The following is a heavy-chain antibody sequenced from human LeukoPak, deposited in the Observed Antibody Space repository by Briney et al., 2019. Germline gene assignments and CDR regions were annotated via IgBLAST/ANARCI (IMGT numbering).Heavy chain of an antibody. CDR2: IKRDGSDK. J-gene: IGHJ4*02. D-gene: IGHD6-19*01. V-gene: IGHV3-7*01. CDR3: ARELSSGWYYFDH. CDR1: GFTFSTFW. Sequence: PGGSLRLSCAASGFTFSTFWMTWVRQAPGKGLGWVANIKRDGSDKYYVDSVKGRFTISRDNAKNSLYLQMNSLRAEDTAVYYCARELSSGWYYFDHWGQGTLVTVSS.